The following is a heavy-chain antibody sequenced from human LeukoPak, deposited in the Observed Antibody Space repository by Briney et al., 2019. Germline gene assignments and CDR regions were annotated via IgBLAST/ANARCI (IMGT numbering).Heavy chain of an antibody. CDR2: IYYSGST. J-gene: IGHJ2*01. V-gene: IGHV4-59*01. CDR1: GGSISSYY. CDR3: ARDYGDIPPDWYYDL. Sequence: SETLSLTCTVSGGSISSYYWSWIRQPPGKGLEWIGYIYYSGSTNYNPSLKSRVTISVVTSKNQFSLKLRSVTAADTAVYYCARDYGDIPPDWYYDLWGRGTLVTVSS. D-gene: IGHD4-17*01.